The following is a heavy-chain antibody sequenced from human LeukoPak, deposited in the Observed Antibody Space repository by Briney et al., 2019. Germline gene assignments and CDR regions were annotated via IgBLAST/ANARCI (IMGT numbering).Heavy chain of an antibody. CDR3: ARGLIPAATPFDY. V-gene: IGHV1-2*02. J-gene: IGHJ4*02. Sequence: ASVKVSCKASXXTXXGXYMHWVRQAPGQRLEWMGWINPNSGGTNYAQKFQGRVTMTRDTSISTAYMELSRLRSDDTAVYYCARGLIPAATPFDYWGQGTLVTVSS. CDR2: INPNSGGT. CDR1: XXTXXGXY. D-gene: IGHD2-2*01.